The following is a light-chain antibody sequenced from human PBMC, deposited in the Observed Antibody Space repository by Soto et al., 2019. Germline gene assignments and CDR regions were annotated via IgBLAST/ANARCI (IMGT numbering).Light chain of an antibody. Sequence: DIVLTQSPATLSLSPGERATLSCRASQSVSSSYLAWYQQKPGQAPRRLIYGASSRATGIPDRFSGSGSGTDFTLTISRLEPEDFAVYYCQQYSTSPTFGEGTRLEIK. V-gene: IGKV3-20*01. CDR3: QQYSTSPT. CDR2: GAS. CDR1: QSVSSSY. J-gene: IGKJ5*01.